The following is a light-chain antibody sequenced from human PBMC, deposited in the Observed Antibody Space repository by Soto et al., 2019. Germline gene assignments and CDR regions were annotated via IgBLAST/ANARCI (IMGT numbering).Light chain of an antibody. CDR3: QQYYNWPQT. V-gene: IGKV3-15*01. CDR2: GAS. Sequence: EIVLTQSPGTLSLSPGERATLSCRASQSVSSNLAWYQQKPGQAPKVLFYGASTRATGIPVRFSGSGSGTEFTLTISSLQSEDFAVYYCQQYYNWPQTFGQGTKVDIK. J-gene: IGKJ1*01. CDR1: QSVSSN.